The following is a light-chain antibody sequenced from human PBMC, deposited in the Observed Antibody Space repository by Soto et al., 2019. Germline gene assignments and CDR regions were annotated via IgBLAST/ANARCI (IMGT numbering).Light chain of an antibody. V-gene: IGLV1-51*01. CDR1: SSNIGNSY. J-gene: IGLJ2*01. CDR2: DNN. Sequence: QSVLTQPPSVSAAPGQKVTIPCSGSSSNIGNSYVSWYQQLPGTAPKLLIYDNNKRPSGIPDRFSGSKSGTSATLGITGLQTGGEADYYCGTWDTSLSAGIFAGGTKLTVL. CDR3: GTWDTSLSAGI.